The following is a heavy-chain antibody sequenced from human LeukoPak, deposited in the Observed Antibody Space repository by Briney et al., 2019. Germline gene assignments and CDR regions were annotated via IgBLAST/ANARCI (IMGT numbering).Heavy chain of an antibody. V-gene: IGHV4-59*02. CDR3: AGVRLSGTYLDAFDI. J-gene: IGHJ3*02. Sequence: SETLSLTCTVSGGSVSSYYWSWIRQPPGKGLEWIGYIYYSGSTNYNPSLKSRVTISVDTSKNQFSLKLNSITTADTAVYYCAGVRLSGTYLDAFDIWGQGTMVTVSS. D-gene: IGHD1-26*01. CDR1: GGSVSSYY. CDR2: IYYSGST.